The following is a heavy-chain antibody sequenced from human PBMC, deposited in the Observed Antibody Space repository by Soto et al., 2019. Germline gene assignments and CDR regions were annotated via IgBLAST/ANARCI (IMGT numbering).Heavy chain of an antibody. Sequence: SETLSLTCAVYGGSFSGYYWSWLRQPPAKGLAWIGEINHSGSTNYNLSLRSRVTISVETSKNQFSPKLSSVTAPATAVSYCGRGPLSIAARYYYYDGIDVWRRGTTVNVSS. D-gene: IGHD6-6*01. CDR2: INHSGST. V-gene: IGHV4-34*01. J-gene: IGHJ6*02. CDR3: GRGPLSIAARYYYYDGIDV. CDR1: GGSFSGYY.